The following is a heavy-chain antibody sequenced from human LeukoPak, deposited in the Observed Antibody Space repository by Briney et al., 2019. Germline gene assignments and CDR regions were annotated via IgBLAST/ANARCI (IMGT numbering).Heavy chain of an antibody. Sequence: PGGSLRLSCAASGFTFRSYSMNWVRQAPGKGLEWVSSISSSSSYIYYADSVKGRFTISRDNAKNSLYLQMNSLRAEGTAVYYCAKRMVGDYWGQGTLVTVSS. V-gene: IGHV3-21*01. D-gene: IGHD2-8*01. CDR3: AKRMVGDY. CDR1: GFTFRSYS. J-gene: IGHJ4*02. CDR2: ISSSSSYI.